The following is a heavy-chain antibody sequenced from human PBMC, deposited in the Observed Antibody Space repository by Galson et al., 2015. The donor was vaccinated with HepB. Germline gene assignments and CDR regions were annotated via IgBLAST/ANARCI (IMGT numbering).Heavy chain of an antibody. CDR3: ARGEAGIAVVPAALDAFDI. CDR2: ISAYNGNT. V-gene: IGHV1-18*04. J-gene: IGHJ3*02. CDR1: GYTFSTYG. D-gene: IGHD2-2*01. Sequence: SVKVSCKASGYTFSTYGISWVRQAPGQGLEWMGWISAYNGNTNYAQILQGRVTMTTDTSTSTAYMELRSLRSDDTAVYYCARGEAGIAVVPAALDAFDIWGQGTMVTVSS.